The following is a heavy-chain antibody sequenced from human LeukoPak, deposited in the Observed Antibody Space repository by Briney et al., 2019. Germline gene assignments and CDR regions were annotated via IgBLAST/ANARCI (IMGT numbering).Heavy chain of an antibody. Sequence: ASETLSLTCAVYGGSFSGYYWSWLRQPPGKGLEWIASIYYSGSTYYNPSLKSRVTISVDTSKNQLSLKLSSLTAADTAVYYCARHEYSGSYYGLSWFDPGGQGTLVTVSS. D-gene: IGHD1-26*01. CDR1: GGSFSGYY. CDR3: ARHEYSGSYYGLSWFDP. J-gene: IGHJ5*02. V-gene: IGHV4-34*01. CDR2: IYYSGST.